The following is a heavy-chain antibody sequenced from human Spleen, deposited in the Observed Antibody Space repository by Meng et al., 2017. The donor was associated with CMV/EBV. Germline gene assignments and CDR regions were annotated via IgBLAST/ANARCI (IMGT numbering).Heavy chain of an antibody. V-gene: IGHV4-34*01. CDR3: ARVSLLEWLCPIWFDP. CDR1: GGSFSGYY. Sequence: SETLSLTCAVYGGSFSGYYWSWIRQPPGKGLEWIGQINHSGATNYNPSPKSRVTMTLNNNNNHFPLQLTCFTAADTAIVYCARVSLLEWLCPIWFDPWGQGTLVTVSS. CDR2: INHSGAT. D-gene: IGHD3-3*01. J-gene: IGHJ5*02.